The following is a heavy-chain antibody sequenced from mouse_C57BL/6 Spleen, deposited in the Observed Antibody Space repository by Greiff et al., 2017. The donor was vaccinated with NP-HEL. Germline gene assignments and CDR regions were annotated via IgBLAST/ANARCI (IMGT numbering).Heavy chain of an antibody. Sequence: QVQLKQPGAELVKPGASVKLSCKASGYTFTSYWMQWVKQRPGQGLEWIGEIDPSDSYTNYNQKFKGKATLTVDTSSSTAYMQLSSLTSEDAAVYYGARSGDYDGVWGQGTRVTVSA. J-gene: IGHJ3*01. CDR3: ARSGDYDGV. CDR2: IDPSDSYT. D-gene: IGHD2-4*01. CDR1: GYTFTSYW. V-gene: IGHV1-50*01.